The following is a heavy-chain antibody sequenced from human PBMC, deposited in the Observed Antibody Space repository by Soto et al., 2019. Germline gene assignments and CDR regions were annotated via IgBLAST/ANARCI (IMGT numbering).Heavy chain of an antibody. D-gene: IGHD2-8*02. CDR1: GFTFSYYP. Sequence: LRLSCAASGFTFSYYPMHWVRQAPGKGLEWVAVISFDGSNKYYADSVKGRFTISKDNSKNTLYLQMNSLRGEDTAVYYCARLPVALLAVLYIYPLDGRDRMSDVDVWGQGTTVTVAA. J-gene: IGHJ6*01. CDR3: ARLPVALLAVLYIYPLDGRDRMSDVDV. CDR2: ISFDGSNK. V-gene: IGHV3-30-3*01.